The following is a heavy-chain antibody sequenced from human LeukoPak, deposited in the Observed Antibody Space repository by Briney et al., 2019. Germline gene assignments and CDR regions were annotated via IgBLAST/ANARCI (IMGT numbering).Heavy chain of an antibody. J-gene: IGHJ4*02. CDR2: IHSDGTT. CDR3: ARLNFRGGEALHFDS. V-gene: IGHV4-4*09. CDR1: GGSLTNYY. D-gene: IGHD3-16*01. Sequence: PSETLSLTCSVSGGSLTNYYWGWIRQPPGKGLEFIGYIHSDGTTNYDSSLQSRVAISLDTSKIQFSLRLYSVTAADTALYFCARLNFRGGEALHFDSWGQGTLVTVS.